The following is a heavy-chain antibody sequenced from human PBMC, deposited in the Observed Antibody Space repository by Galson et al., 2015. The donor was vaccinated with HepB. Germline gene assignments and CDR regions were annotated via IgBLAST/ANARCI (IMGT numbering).Heavy chain of an antibody. D-gene: IGHD5-12*01. CDR2: IIPIFGTA. J-gene: IGHJ3*02. Sequence: SVKVSCKASGGTFSSYAISWVRQAPGQGLEWMGGIIPIFGTANYAQKFQGRVTITADESTSTAYMELSSLRSEDTAVYYCARPMGRGYSGYGPIEFSDAFDIWGQGTMVTVSS. CDR3: ARPMGRGYSGYGPIEFSDAFDI. V-gene: IGHV1-69*13. CDR1: GGTFSSYA.